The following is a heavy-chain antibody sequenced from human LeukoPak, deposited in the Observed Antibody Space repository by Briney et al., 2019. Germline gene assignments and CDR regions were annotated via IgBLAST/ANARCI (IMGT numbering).Heavy chain of an antibody. CDR2: ISAYNGNT. CDR1: GYTFTSYG. V-gene: IGHV1-18*01. CDR3: ARVHKYYDFWSGYYSHDAFDI. D-gene: IGHD3-3*01. Sequence: ASVKVSCKTSGYTFTSYGISWVRQAPGQGLEWMGWISAYNGNTNYAQKLQGRVTMTTDTPTSTAYMELRSLRSDDTAVYYCARVHKYYDFWSGYYSHDAFDIWGQGTMVTVSS. J-gene: IGHJ3*02.